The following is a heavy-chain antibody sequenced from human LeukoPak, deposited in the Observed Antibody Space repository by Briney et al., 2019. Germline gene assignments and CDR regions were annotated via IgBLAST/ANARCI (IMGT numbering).Heavy chain of an antibody. Sequence: GGSLRLSCAASGFTFSSYAMSWVRQAPGKGLEWVSAISGSGGSTYYADSVKGRFTISRDNSKNTLYLQMNSLRAEDTAVYYCANDLERFLEWLPNYFDYWGQGTLVTVSS. CDR2: ISGSGGST. CDR1: GFTFSSYA. J-gene: IGHJ4*02. D-gene: IGHD3-3*01. V-gene: IGHV3-23*01. CDR3: ANDLERFLEWLPNYFDY.